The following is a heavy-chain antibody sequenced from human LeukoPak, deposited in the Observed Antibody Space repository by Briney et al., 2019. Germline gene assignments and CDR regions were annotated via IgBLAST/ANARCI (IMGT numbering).Heavy chain of an antibody. CDR2: IYYSGST. CDR1: GGSISSGDYY. V-gene: IGHV4-30-4*01. D-gene: IGHD3-10*01. J-gene: IGHJ4*02. CDR3: ARAHYGSGSQPNDY. Sequence: TSQTLSLTCTVSGGSISSGDYYWSWIRQPPGKGLEWIGYIYYSGSTYYNPSLKSRVTISVDTSKNQFSLKLSPVTAADTAVYYCARAHYGSGSQPNDYWGQGTLVTVSS.